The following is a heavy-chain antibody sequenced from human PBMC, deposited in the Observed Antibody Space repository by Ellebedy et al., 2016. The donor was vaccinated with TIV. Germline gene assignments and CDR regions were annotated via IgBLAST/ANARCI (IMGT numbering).Heavy chain of an antibody. CDR3: ARDRGKGAVVVVTPMFPTANYFYGMDV. Sequence: ASVKVSCXASGYTFTGYYKNWVRQAPGQGLEWMGWINPHSGGTNYAQKFQGRVTMTRDTSISTGHMELSRLRSEDTAVYYCARDRGKGAVVVVTPMFPTANYFYGMDVWGQGTTVTVS. D-gene: IGHD2-15*01. J-gene: IGHJ6*02. V-gene: IGHV1-2*02. CDR1: GYTFTGYY. CDR2: INPHSGGT.